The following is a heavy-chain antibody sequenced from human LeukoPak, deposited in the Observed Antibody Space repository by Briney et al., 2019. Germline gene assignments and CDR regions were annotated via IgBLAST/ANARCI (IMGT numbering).Heavy chain of an antibody. Sequence: GGSLRLSCAASGFTFSTYVMHWVRQAPGKGLEWVAVISYDGVNKYYADSVKGRFTISRDDSKNKVYLQMNSLRVEDTAVYYCARVSSVGATREFDYWGQGTLVTVSS. CDR3: ARVSSVGATREFDY. D-gene: IGHD1-26*01. CDR1: GFTFSTYV. V-gene: IGHV3-30-3*01. CDR2: ISYDGVNK. J-gene: IGHJ4*02.